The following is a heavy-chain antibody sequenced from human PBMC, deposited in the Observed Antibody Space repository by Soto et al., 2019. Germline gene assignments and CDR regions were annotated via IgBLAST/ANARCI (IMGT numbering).Heavy chain of an antibody. CDR1: GFTFSTYW. CDR2: INGDGSTT. J-gene: IGHJ4*02. Sequence: GGSLRLSCAASGFTFSTYWMHWVRQAPGRGLVWVSRINGDGSTTSYADSVKGRFTISRDNAKNTLYLQMSSLRAEDTAVYYCARAPYPVFDCWGRGTLVTVSS. V-gene: IGHV3-74*01. CDR3: ARAPYPVFDC.